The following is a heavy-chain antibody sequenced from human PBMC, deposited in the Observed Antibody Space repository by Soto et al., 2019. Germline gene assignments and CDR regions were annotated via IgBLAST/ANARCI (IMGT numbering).Heavy chain of an antibody. Sequence: QVQLVQSGAEVKKPGASVKVSCKASGYTFTSYDINWVRQATGQGIEWMGWMNPNSGNTGCAQKCQGRVTMTRNTSISTAYMELSSLRSEDTAVYYCARERTGTTSMDVWGQGTTVTVSS. CDR2: MNPNSGNT. V-gene: IGHV1-8*01. D-gene: IGHD1-1*01. J-gene: IGHJ6*02. CDR3: ARERTGTTSMDV. CDR1: GYTFTSYD.